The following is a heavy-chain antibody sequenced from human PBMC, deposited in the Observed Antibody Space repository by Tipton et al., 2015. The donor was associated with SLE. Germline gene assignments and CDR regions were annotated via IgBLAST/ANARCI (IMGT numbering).Heavy chain of an antibody. CDR1: GGSIGLYY. J-gene: IGHJ4*02. V-gene: IGHV4-59*01. CDR2: IYFDGNS. D-gene: IGHD6-19*01. CDR3: ARGVAERLGLDF. Sequence: TLSLTCTVSGGSIGLYYWHWIRPAPGKALEWIGYIYFDGNSNGRGNYNPSPQSRVTMSVDPPKMQFSLNLNSVTAPDTALSFCARGVAERLGLDFWGQGSLVTVSS.